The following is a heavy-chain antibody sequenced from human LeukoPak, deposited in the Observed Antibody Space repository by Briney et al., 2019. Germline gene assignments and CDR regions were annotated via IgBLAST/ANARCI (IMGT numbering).Heavy chain of an antibody. D-gene: IGHD3-10*01. CDR1: GFTFSYYS. CDR3: ARDYGKAFDY. V-gene: IGHV3-48*02. J-gene: IGHJ4*02. CDR2: INSISGEI. Sequence: PGGSLRLSCVASGFTFSYYSMNWVRQAPGKGLEWVSYINSISGEIWYADSVKGRFTISRDDAKNSLYLQMNSLRDEDTAVYYCARDYGKAFDYWGQGTLVTVSS.